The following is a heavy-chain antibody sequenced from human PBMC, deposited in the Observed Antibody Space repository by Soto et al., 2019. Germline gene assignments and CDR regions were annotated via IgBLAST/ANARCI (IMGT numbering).Heavy chain of an antibody. D-gene: IGHD3-22*01. CDR1: GVTVGSNY. CDR2: IYSGGST. V-gene: IGHV3-53*01. CDR3: ERESHYSDRSGHVSSGMDV. J-gene: IGHJ6*02. Sequence: PVGSLRLSCAASGVTVGSNYMSWVRQTPGKGLEWVSIIYSGGSTDYADSVKGRFTISRDNSKNTVYLQMNSLGADDTAVYYCERESHYSDRSGHVSSGMDVWGQGTTVTVSS.